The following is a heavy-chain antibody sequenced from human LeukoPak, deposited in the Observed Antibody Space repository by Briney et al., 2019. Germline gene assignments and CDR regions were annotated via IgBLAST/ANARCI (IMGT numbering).Heavy chain of an antibody. D-gene: IGHD3-22*01. CDR1: GFTVSSNY. Sequence: GGSLRLSWAASGFTVSSNYMSWVRQAPGKGLEWVSVIYSGGTTYYADSVKGRFTISRDISKNTLYLQMGSLRVEDTAVYYCARMLISSGYYVDSWGQGTLVTVSS. CDR3: ARMLISSGYYVDS. J-gene: IGHJ4*02. V-gene: IGHV3-53*01. CDR2: IYSGGTT.